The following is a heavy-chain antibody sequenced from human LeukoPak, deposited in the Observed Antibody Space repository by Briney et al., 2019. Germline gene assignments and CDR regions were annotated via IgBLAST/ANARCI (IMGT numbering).Heavy chain of an antibody. CDR1: GGSISSGGYS. D-gene: IGHD1-14*01. CDR2: IYHSGST. V-gene: IGHV4-30-2*01. J-gene: IGHJ3*02. Sequence: PSQTLSLTCAVSGGSISSGGYSWSWIRQPPGKGLEWIGYIYHSGSTYYNPSLKSRVTISVDRSKNQFSLKLSSVTAADTAVYYCARGNPTYLDAFDIWGQGTMVTVSS. CDR3: ARGNPTYLDAFDI.